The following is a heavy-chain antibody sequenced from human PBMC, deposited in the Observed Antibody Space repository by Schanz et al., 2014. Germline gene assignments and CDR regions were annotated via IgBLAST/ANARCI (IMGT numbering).Heavy chain of an antibody. CDR2: MNESHRTI. CDR3: ARKVVATIGGYYDN. Sequence: EVHLVESGGGLVQPGGSLRLSCAASGITFSSHSFNWVRQAPGKGLEWVSAMNESHRTIYYADSVRGRFTISRDNAENTLFRQMNSLRAEDTAVYYCARKVVATIGGYYDNWGQGTLVIVSS. V-gene: IGHV3-23*04. D-gene: IGHD5-12*01. J-gene: IGHJ4*02. CDR1: GITFSSHS.